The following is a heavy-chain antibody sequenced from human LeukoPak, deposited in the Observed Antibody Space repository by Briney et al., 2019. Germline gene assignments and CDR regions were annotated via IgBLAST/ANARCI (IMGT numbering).Heavy chain of an antibody. CDR1: GSTFSSYA. J-gene: IGHJ4*02. D-gene: IGHD1-26*01. Sequence: GGSLRLSCAASGSTFSSYAMRWVRQAPGKGLEWVAAISYDGSNKYHANSVKGRFPISRDKSKNTRYLQMNSLRAEDTAVYYCARLGGSGSYFYFDYWGQGTLVTVSS. V-gene: IGHV3-30-3*01. CDR3: ARLGGSGSYFYFDY. CDR2: ISYDGSNK.